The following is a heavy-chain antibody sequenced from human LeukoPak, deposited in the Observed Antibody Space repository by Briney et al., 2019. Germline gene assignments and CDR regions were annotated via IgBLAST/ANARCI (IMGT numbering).Heavy chain of an antibody. CDR2: ISSGGAT. V-gene: IGHV4-59*08. Sequence: PLETLSLTCTVSGGSISSYYWSWIRQPPGKGLEWIGYISSGGATSYNPSLKRRVTISVDSPKNRFSLRLSSLTAADTALYYCARHGGTLDYFDYWGPGSLVTVSS. CDR3: ARHGGTLDYFDY. J-gene: IGHJ4*02. CDR1: GGSISSYY. D-gene: IGHD1-26*01.